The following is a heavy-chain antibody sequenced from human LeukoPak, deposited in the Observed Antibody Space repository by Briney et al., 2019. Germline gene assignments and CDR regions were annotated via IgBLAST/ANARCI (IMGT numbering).Heavy chain of an antibody. Sequence: SETLSLTCAVYGGSLSGYYWPWVRQPPGKGLEWIREISHSGGANYSPSLKSRVTISLDTSKNQFSLRLTSGTAADTAGYCSASSNCSSTSSYLHYYYYYYMDVWGKGTTVTVSS. CDR3: ASSNCSSTSSYLHYYYYYYMDV. V-gene: IGHV4-34*01. D-gene: IGHD2-2*01. CDR2: ISHSGGA. CDR1: GGSLSGYY. J-gene: IGHJ6*03.